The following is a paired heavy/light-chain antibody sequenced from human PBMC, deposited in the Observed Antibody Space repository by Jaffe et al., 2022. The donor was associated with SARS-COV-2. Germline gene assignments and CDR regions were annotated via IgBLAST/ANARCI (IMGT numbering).Light chain of an antibody. Sequence: EIVLTQSPGALSLSPGERVTLSCRASQTISHNYLAWYQHKPGQAPRLLIYNVSNRATGIPDRFSGSGSGTDFTLTISRLGPEDFAVYYCQQYGSSPATFGQGTKVEIK. CDR3: QQYGSSPAT. J-gene: IGKJ1*01. CDR1: QTISHNY. CDR2: NVS. V-gene: IGKV3-20*01.
Heavy chain of an antibody. Sequence: EVQLVESGGGLIQPGGSLRLSCAASGFSFDAYAMHWVRQRPGKGLEWVSGINWSGGATGSADSVKGRFTISRDDAKNSLYLQMNSLRVEDTASYYCAKGIWNGDYVARYFDSWGQGALVTVSS. CDR3: AKGIWNGDYVARYFDS. V-gene: IGHV3-9*01. CDR1: GFSFDAYA. D-gene: IGHD4-17*01. CDR2: INWSGGAT. J-gene: IGHJ4*02.